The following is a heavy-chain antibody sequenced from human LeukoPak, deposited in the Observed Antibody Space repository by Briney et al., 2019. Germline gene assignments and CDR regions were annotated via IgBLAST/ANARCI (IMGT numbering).Heavy chain of an antibody. CDR2: IKGDEMTT. D-gene: IGHD3-3*01. J-gene: IGHJ4*02. CDR1: GFTFTTYW. V-gene: IGHV3-74*01. CDR3: AKGTDYDFWSGYLD. Sequence: GGSLRLSCAASGFTFTTYWMHWVRQAPGKGLEWVSRIKGDEMTTNYADSVEGRFSISRDNAKNSLYLQMNSLRAEDMALYYCAKGTDYDFWSGYLDWGQGTVVTVSS.